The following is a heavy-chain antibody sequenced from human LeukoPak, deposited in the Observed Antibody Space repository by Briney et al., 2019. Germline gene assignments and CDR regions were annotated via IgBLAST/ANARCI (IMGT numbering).Heavy chain of an antibody. D-gene: IGHD1-7*01. J-gene: IGHJ3*02. CDR1: GGTFSSYA. CDR2: IIPIFGTA. V-gene: IGHV1-69*05. CDR3: ARGTITGTTLNAFDI. Sequence: SAKVSCKASGGTFSSYAISWVRQAPGQGLEWMGGIIPIFGTANYAQKFQGRVTITTDESTSTAYMELSSLRSEDTAVYYCARGTITGTTLNAFDIWGQGTMVTVSS.